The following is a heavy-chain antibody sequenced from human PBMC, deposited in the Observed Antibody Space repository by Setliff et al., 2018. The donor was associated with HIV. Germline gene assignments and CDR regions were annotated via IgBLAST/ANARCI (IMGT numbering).Heavy chain of an antibody. D-gene: IGHD3-3*01. CDR1: GGTFSSYT. CDR3: VRGVQSPPHYSYYYMDV. CDR2: IIPILGIA. J-gene: IGHJ6*03. Sequence: SVKVSCKASGGTFSSYTISWVRQAPGQGLEWMGRIIPILGIANYAQRFQGKVTITADKSTSTAYMELTSLRFDDTAMYYCVRGVQSPPHYSYYYMDVWGEGTMVTVSS. V-gene: IGHV1-69*02.